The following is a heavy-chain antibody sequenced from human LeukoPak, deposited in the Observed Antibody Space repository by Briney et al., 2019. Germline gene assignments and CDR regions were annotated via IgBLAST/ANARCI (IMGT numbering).Heavy chain of an antibody. V-gene: IGHV3-74*01. CDR1: GFTFSSYW. CDR3: ARGLATVGRCFDY. CDR2: INSDGSST. D-gene: IGHD6-13*01. J-gene: IGHJ4*02. Sequence: GGSLRLSCAASGFTFSSYWMHWVRQAPGKGLAWVSRINSDGSSTTYADSVKGRFTISRDNANNTLYLQMNSLRADDTAVYYCARGLATVGRCFDYWGQGTLVTVSS.